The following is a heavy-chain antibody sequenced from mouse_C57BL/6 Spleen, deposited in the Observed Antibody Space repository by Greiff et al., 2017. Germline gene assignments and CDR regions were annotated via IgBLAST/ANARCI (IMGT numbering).Heavy chain of an antibody. D-gene: IGHD2-3*01. CDR2: IYPGDGDT. J-gene: IGHJ1*03. V-gene: IGHV1-80*01. CDR3: ARGDGYYWYFDV. Sequence: VKVVESGAELVKPGASVKISCKASGYAFSSYWMNWVKQRPGKGLEWIGQIYPGDGDTNYNGKFKGKATLTADKSSSTAYMQLSSLTSEDSAVYFCARGDGYYWYFDVWGTGTTVTVSS. CDR1: GYAFSSYW.